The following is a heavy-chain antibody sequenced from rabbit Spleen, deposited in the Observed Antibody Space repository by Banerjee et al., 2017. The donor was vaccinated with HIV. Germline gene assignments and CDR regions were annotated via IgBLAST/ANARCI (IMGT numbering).Heavy chain of an antibody. V-gene: IGHV1S40*01. Sequence: QSLEESGGDLVKPGASLTLTCTASGFSFSAGYYMCWVRQAPGKGLEWIACIHGGSVNNIYYASWVNGRFTISSHNAQNTLYLQLNSLTAADTATYFCARDLVVAIGWNFNLWGPGTLVTVS. D-gene: IGHD3-3*01. J-gene: IGHJ4*01. CDR1: GFSFSAGYY. CDR3: ARDLVVAIGWNFNL. CDR2: IHGGSVNNI.